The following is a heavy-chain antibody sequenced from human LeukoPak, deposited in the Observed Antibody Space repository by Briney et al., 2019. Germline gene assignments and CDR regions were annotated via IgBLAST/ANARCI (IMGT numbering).Heavy chain of an antibody. D-gene: IGHD2-21*01. CDR2: INPNSGGT. V-gene: IGHV1-2*02. Sequence: ASVQVSCKASGYTFTGYYMHWVRQAPGQGLEWMGWINPNSGGTNYAQKFQGRVTMTRDTSISTAYMELSRLRSDDTAVYYCASSILWGGAFDIWGQGTMVTVSS. CDR3: ASSILWGGAFDI. CDR1: GYTFTGYY. J-gene: IGHJ3*02.